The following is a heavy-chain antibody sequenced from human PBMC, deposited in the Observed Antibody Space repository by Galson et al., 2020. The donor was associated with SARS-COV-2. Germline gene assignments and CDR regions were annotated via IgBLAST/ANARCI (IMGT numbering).Heavy chain of an antibody. Sequence: ETSETLSLTCTVSGDSISTYYWHWIRQPPGKGLEWIGYIYYTGYTNFNPSLNSRVTMSVDTSKNQFSLKLSSVTAADTAVYYCARPRIEGYPDGFDIWGQGTRVTVSS. CDR3: ARPRIEGYPDGFDI. J-gene: IGHJ3*02. D-gene: IGHD5-12*01. CDR2: IYYTGYT. V-gene: IGHV4-59*01. CDR1: GDSISTYY.